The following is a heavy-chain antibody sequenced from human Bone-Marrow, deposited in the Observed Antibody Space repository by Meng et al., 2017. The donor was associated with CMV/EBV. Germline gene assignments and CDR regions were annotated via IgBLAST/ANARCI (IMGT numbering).Heavy chain of an antibody. Sequence: GESLKISCAASGFTFRSYEMNWVRQAPGKGLEWVSYISSSGSTIYYADSVKGRFTISRDNAKNSLYLQMNSLRAEDTAVYYCARSRITMVRGVIIIGAFDIWGQGTMVTVSS. CDR3: ARSRITMVRGVIIIGAFDI. V-gene: IGHV3-48*03. D-gene: IGHD3-10*01. CDR1: GFTFRSYE. J-gene: IGHJ3*02. CDR2: ISSSGSTI.